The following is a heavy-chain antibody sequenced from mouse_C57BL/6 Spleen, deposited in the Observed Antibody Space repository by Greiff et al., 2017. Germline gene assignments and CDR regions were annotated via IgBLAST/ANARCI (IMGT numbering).Heavy chain of an antibody. CDR1: GYTFTEYT. CDR3: ARHEEEAYYGNLGYFDV. J-gene: IGHJ1*03. Sequence: QVQLQQSGAELVKPGASVKLSCKASGYTFTEYTIHWVKQRSGQGLEWIGWFYPGSGSIKYNEKFKDKATLTADKSSSTVYMELSRLTSEDSAVYFCARHEEEAYYGNLGYFDVWGTGTTVTVSS. V-gene: IGHV1-62-2*01. D-gene: IGHD2-1*01. CDR2: FYPGSGSI.